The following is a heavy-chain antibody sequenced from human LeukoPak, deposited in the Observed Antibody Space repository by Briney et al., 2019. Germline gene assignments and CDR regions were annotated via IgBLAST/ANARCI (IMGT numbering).Heavy chain of an antibody. CDR1: GGTFSSYA. D-gene: IGHD2-2*01. CDR3: ARVEYQLLSAFDI. V-gene: IGHV1-69*13. Sequence: VASVKVSCKASGGTFSSYAISWVRQAPGQGLEWMGGIIPIFGTANYAQKFQGRVTITADESTSTAYMELSSLRSEDTAVYYCARVEYQLLSAFDIWGQGTMVTVSS. CDR2: IIPIFGTA. J-gene: IGHJ3*02.